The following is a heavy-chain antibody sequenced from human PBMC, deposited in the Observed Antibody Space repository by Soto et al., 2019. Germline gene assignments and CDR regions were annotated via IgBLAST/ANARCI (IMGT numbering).Heavy chain of an antibody. V-gene: IGHV4-39*01. J-gene: IGHJ6*02. CDR3: SKTDYYYYGMDV. CDR1: GDSVSSSNYY. CDR2: IYYGGST. Sequence: SQTLCLTCTVSGDSVSSSNYYWGWIRQPPGKGLEWIGSIYYGGSTFYNPSLKSRVTISVDTSKNQFSLRLSSVTAADTAVYYWSKTDYYYYGMDVWGQGTTVT.